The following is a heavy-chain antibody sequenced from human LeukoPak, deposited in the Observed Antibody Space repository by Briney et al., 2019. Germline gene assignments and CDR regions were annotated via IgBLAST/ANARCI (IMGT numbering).Heavy chain of an antibody. V-gene: IGHV1-2*02. Sequence: GASVKVSCKASGYTFTGYYMHWVRQAPGQGLEWMGWINPNSGGTNYAQKFQGRVTMTRDTSISTAYMELSRLRSDDTAVYYCARGDEVLRYVDWFVKHMDYGMDVWGQGTTVTVSS. CDR1: GYTFTGYY. CDR3: ARGDEVLRYVDWFVKHMDYGMDV. CDR2: INPNSGGT. J-gene: IGHJ6*02. D-gene: IGHD3-9*01.